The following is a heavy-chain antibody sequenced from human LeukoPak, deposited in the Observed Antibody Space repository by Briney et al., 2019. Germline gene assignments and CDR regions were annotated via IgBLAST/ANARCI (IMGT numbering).Heavy chain of an antibody. Sequence: PGGSLRLSCAVSGFTFSDYNMNWVRQPPGKGLEWISYISTGGDTKYYADSVRGRFTISSDNAKKSLYLQMNSPRVEDTAVYYCARGPPLFAPWGQGTLVTVSS. CDR1: GFTFSDYN. CDR2: ISTGGDTK. J-gene: IGHJ5*02. CDR3: ARGPPLFAP. V-gene: IGHV3-48*01.